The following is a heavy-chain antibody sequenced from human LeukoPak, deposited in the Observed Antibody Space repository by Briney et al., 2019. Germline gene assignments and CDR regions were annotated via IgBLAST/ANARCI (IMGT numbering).Heavy chain of an antibody. CDR2: INPNSGGT. D-gene: IGHD2-2*01. J-gene: IGHJ5*02. V-gene: IGHV1-2*02. Sequence: ASVKVSCKASGYTFTGYYMHWVRQAPGQGLEWMGWINPNSGGTNYAQKFQGRVTMTRDTSISTAYMEPSRLRSDDTAVYYCARRVGYCSSTSCYLNWFDPWGQGTLVTVSS. CDR1: GYTFTGYY. CDR3: ARRVGYCSSTSCYLNWFDP.